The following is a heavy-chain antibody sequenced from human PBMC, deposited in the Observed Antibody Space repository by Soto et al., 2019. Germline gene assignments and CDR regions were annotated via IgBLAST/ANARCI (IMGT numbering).Heavy chain of an antibody. CDR2: IYYSGST. CDR1: GGSISSYY. CDR3: ARRLNYGSGSYYNP. D-gene: IGHD3-10*01. Sequence: SSETLSLTCTVSGGSISSYYWSWIRQPPGKGLEWIGYIYYSGSTNYNPSLKSRVTISVDTSKNQFSLKLSSVTAADTAVYYCARRLNYGSGSYYNPWGQGTLVPSPQ. V-gene: IGHV4-59*01. J-gene: IGHJ5*02.